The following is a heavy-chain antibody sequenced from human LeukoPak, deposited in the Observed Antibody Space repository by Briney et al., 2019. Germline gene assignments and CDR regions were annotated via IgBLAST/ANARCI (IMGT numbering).Heavy chain of an antibody. Sequence: PGGSLRLSCAASTFTFSNYWMNWVRQAPGKGLEWVATIKHDGSEKHYVDSVEGRFTISRDNAMNSLYPQMNSLRAEDTAAYYCARDRGLSGYDLCDYWGQGTLVTVSS. V-gene: IGHV3-7*01. CDR1: TFTFSNYW. CDR2: IKHDGSEK. J-gene: IGHJ4*02. D-gene: IGHD5-12*01. CDR3: ARDRGLSGYDLCDY.